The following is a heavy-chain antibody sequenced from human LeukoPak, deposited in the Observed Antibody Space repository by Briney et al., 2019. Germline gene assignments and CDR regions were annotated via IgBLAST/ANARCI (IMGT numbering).Heavy chain of an antibody. J-gene: IGHJ4*02. Sequence: GGSLRLSCAASGFTVSGNYMSWVRQAPGKGLEWVSLIYSGGTTYYADSVKGRFTISRDNSKNTLYLQMNSLRAEDTAVYYCARSRERKYYFDYWGQGTLVTVSS. CDR1: GFTVSGNY. CDR3: ARSRERKYYFDY. D-gene: IGHD1-14*01. CDR2: IYSGGTT. V-gene: IGHV3-53*01.